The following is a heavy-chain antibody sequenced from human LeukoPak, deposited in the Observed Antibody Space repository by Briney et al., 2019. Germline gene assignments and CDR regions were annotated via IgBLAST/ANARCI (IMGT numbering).Heavy chain of an antibody. Sequence: GGSLRLSCAASGFTFSTYTMYWVRHPPGKRLEWVSIIGNNGGGIHYADSVRGRFTISRDNSKNALYLQVNSLRVEDTAVYYCAIDPNWGTHSWGQGVLVTVSS. D-gene: IGHD7-27*01. CDR3: AIDPNWGTHS. V-gene: IGHV3-23*01. CDR2: IGNNGGGI. J-gene: IGHJ4*02. CDR1: GFTFSTYT.